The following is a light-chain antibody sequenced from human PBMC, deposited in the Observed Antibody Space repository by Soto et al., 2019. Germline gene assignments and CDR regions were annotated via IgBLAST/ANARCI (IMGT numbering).Light chain of an antibody. CDR3: QQRTSWPT. Sequence: IVMTQSPVTLSVSPGERATLSCRASQSVSSNLAWYQQKPGQAPSLLIYGAFTRATGIPARFSGSGSGTDFTLTISHLEPEDFAVYYCQQRTSWPTFGGGTKVDIK. V-gene: IGKV3-15*01. J-gene: IGKJ4*01. CDR1: QSVSSN. CDR2: GAF.